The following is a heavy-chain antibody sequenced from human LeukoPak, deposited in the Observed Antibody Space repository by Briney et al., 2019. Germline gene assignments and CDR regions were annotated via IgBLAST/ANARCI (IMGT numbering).Heavy chain of an antibody. D-gene: IGHD3-22*01. V-gene: IGHV3-23*01. CDR1: GFTFSSYG. CDR3: AKMSAVYYYDSSGYYYG. J-gene: IGHJ4*02. Sequence: GGSLRLSCAASGFTFSSYGMSWVRQAPGKGLEWVSSISGSGGRTYYADSVKGRFTVSRDNSKNTLYLQMNSLRAEDTAVYYCAKMSAVYYYDSSGYYYGWGQGTLVTVSS. CDR2: ISGSGGRT.